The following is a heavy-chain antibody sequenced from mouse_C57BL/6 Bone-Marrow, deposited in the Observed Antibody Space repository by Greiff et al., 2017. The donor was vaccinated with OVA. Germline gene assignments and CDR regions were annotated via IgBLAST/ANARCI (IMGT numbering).Heavy chain of an antibody. CDR3: ARRDYYGSRDYAMDY. D-gene: IGHD1-1*01. V-gene: IGHV5-6*01. Sequence: EVQVVESGGDLVKPGGSLKLSCAASGFTFSSYGMSWVRQTPDKRLEWVATISSGGSYTYYPDSVKGRFTISRDNAKNTLYLQMSSLKSEDTAMYYCARRDYYGSRDYAMDYWGQGTSVTVSS. CDR1: GFTFSSYG. J-gene: IGHJ4*01. CDR2: ISSGGSYT.